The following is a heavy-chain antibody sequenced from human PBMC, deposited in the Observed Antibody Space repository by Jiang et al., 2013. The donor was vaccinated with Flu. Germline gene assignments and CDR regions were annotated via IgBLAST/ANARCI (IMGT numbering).Heavy chain of an antibody. J-gene: IGHJ4*02. V-gene: IGHV4-59*01. CDR2: IYESGST. Sequence: GPGLVKPSETLSLTCTVSGGSMSTYYWSWIRQPPGKGLEWIGFIYESGSTNYNPSLKSRVTISVDTSKKQFSLKLSFVTAADTAVYYCARVSQRGKYSSTWYYFDYWGQGTLVTVSS. CDR3: ARVSQRGKYSSTWYYFDY. CDR1: GGSMSTYY. D-gene: IGHD6-13*01.